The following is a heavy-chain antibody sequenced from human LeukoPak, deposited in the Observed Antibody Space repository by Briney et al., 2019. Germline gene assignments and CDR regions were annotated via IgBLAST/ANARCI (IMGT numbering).Heavy chain of an antibody. V-gene: IGHV4-59*08. CDR2: IYDSGST. Sequence: PSETLSLTCTVSGGSISSFYWNWIRQPPGKGLEWIGYIYDSGSTNYNPSLKSRVTISVDTSKNQFSLKLTSVTAADTAVYYCARLTRYGDARVWGQGTLVTVSS. CDR3: ARLTRYGDARV. CDR1: GGSISSFY. D-gene: IGHD4-17*01. J-gene: IGHJ4*02.